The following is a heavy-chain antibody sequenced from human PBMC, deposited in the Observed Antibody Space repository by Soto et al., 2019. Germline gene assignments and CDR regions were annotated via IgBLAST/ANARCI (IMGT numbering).Heavy chain of an antibody. Sequence: SETLSLTCAVYGGSFSGYYWSWIRQPPGKGLEWIGEINHSGSTNYNPSLKSRVTISVDTSKNQFSLKLSSVTAADTAVYYCARGRQYYDSSGYFDYWGQGTLVTVSS. CDR1: GGSFSGYY. D-gene: IGHD3-22*01. CDR3: ARGRQYYDSSGYFDY. CDR2: INHSGST. J-gene: IGHJ4*02. V-gene: IGHV4-34*01.